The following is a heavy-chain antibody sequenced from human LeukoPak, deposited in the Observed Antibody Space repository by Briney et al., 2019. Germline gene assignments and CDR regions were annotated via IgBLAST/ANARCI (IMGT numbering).Heavy chain of an antibody. CDR2: IVVYDGDA. J-gene: IGHJ4*02. V-gene: IGHV1-18*01. CDR1: GYTFTSFG. CDR3: AVIRLGDLSLIDY. Sequence: ASVKVSCKASGYTFTSFGISWVRQAPGQGLEWMGWIVVYDGDANYAQKFQGRVTMTTDTSTNTAYMELRGLRSDDTAVYYCAVIRLGDLSLIDYWGQGTLVTVST. D-gene: IGHD3-16*02.